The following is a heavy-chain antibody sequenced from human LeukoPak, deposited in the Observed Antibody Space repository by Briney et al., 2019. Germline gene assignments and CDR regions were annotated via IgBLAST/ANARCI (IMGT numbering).Heavy chain of an antibody. J-gene: IGHJ5*02. V-gene: IGHV4-30-4*08. D-gene: IGHD3-3*01. CDR2: IYTSGST. CDR3: ARVNFWSGYYDPSSDWFDP. Sequence: SQTLSLTCTVSGGSISSGDYYWSWIRQPPGKALKGMGTIYTSGSTYYNPSLKSRVTISVDTSKNQFSLKLSSVTAADTAVYYCARVNFWSGYYDPSSDWFDPWGQGTLVTVSS. CDR1: GGSISSGDYY.